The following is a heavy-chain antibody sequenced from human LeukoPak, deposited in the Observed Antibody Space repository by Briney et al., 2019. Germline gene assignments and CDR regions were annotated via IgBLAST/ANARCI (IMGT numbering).Heavy chain of an antibody. CDR1: GGTFSSYA. Sequence: ASVKVSCKASGGTFSSYAISWVRQAPGQGLEWMGGIIPIFGTANYAQKFQGRVTITADESTSTAYMELSSLRSEDTAVYYCAADVSNHYGMDVWGQGTTVTVSS. V-gene: IGHV1-69*13. D-gene: IGHD4-11*01. CDR3: AADVSNHYGMDV. CDR2: IIPIFGTA. J-gene: IGHJ6*02.